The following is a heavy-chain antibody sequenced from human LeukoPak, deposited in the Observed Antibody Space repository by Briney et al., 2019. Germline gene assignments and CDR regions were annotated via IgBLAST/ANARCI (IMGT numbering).Heavy chain of an antibody. Sequence: PGGSLRLSCAPSGFTFSSFDMHWVRQPPDKGLEWVAFIKFDGSQKYYADSVRGRFTVSRYNSRNMLYLQLDSLRYDDTAVYFCXXXXPDSGSYSPDYWGQGTLVTVSS. V-gene: IGHV3-30*02. CDR2: IKFDGSQK. CDR3: XXXXPDSGSYSPDY. D-gene: IGHD3-10*01. J-gene: IGHJ4*02. CDR1: GFTFSSFD.